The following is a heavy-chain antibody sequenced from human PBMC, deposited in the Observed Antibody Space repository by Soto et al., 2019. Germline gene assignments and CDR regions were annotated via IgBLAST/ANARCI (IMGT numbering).Heavy chain of an antibody. Sequence: VASVKVSCKASGGTFSSYTISWVRQAPGQGLEWMGRIIPILGIANYAQKFQGRVTITADKSTSTAYMELSSLRSEDTAVYYCARDRYCSSTSCYARPYYGMDVWGQGTTVTVSS. CDR2: IIPILGIA. D-gene: IGHD2-2*01. V-gene: IGHV1-69*04. J-gene: IGHJ6*02. CDR1: GGTFSSYT. CDR3: ARDRYCSSTSCYARPYYGMDV.